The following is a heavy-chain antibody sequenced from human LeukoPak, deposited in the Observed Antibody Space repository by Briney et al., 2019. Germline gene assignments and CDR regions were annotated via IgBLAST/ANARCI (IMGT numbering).Heavy chain of an antibody. V-gene: IGHV3-21*03. Sequence: PGGSLRLSCAASGFTFSDYSMNWVRQAPGKGLEWVSSISGRSSFIYYADSVKGRFTISRDNAKNSLYLQMNSLKTEDTAVYYCVTYEGVAWGQGTLVTVSS. J-gene: IGHJ5*02. CDR3: VTYEGVA. D-gene: IGHD5-12*01. CDR1: GFTFSDYS. CDR2: ISGRSSFI.